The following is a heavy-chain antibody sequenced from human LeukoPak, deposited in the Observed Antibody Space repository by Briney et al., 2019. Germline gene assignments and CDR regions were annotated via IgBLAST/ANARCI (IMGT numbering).Heavy chain of an antibody. D-gene: IGHD2-8*02. V-gene: IGHV5-51*01. CDR2: IYPGDSDT. CDR3: ARAAGVYCTGGKCYYDNWFDP. J-gene: IGHJ5*02. Sequence: GDSLKISFKASGYRFSSNWIAWVRRMPGKGLEWMGTIYPGDSDTRYSPSFQGQVTISADKSVNTAFLQWSSLKASDTAIYYCARAAGVYCTGGKCYYDNWFDPWGQGTLVTVSS. CDR1: GYRFSSNW.